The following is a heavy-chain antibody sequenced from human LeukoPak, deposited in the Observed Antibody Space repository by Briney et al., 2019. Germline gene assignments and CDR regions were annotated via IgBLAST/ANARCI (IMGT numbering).Heavy chain of an antibody. D-gene: IGHD2-21*01. CDR1: GFTFSSYG. V-gene: IGHV3-23*01. J-gene: IGHJ4*02. Sequence: GGSLRLSSAASGFTFSSYGMHWVRQAPGKGLEWVSAISVSGNTYHADSVKGRFTISRDSSKNTLYLQMNRLRAEDAAVYYCAKAPVTTCSGAYCYPFDYWGQGTLVTVSS. CDR3: AKAPVTTCSGAYCYPFDY. CDR2: ISVSGNT.